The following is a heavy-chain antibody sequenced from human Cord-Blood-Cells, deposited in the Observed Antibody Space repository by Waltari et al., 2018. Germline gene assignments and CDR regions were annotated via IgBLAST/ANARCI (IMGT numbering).Heavy chain of an antibody. CDR2: SFYSGRT. J-gene: IGHJ4*02. V-gene: IGHV4-31*03. Sequence: QVQLQESGPGLVKPSQTLSLTCTVSGGSISSGGYYWSWYRQHPGKGLEWIGYSFYSGRTFYNPSLKGRVTISVDTSNNLFSLKLGSVTAADTAVYYCARVVFWSGYYKATFFDYWGQGTLVTVSS. D-gene: IGHD3-3*01. CDR1: GGSISSGGYY. CDR3: ARVVFWSGYYKATFFDY.